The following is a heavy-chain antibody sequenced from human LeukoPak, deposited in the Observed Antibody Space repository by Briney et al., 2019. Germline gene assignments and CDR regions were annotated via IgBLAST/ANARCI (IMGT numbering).Heavy chain of an antibody. D-gene: IGHD4-23*01. CDR2: ISWNSGSI. CDR1: GFTFSSYA. V-gene: IGHV3-9*01. J-gene: IGHJ4*02. Sequence: GGSLRLSCAASGFTFSSYAMHWVRQAPGKGLEWVSGISWNSGSIGYADSVKGRFTISRDNAKNSPYLQMNSPRAEDTALYYCAKDYTTVITPGLNYWGQGTLVTVSS. CDR3: AKDYTTVITPGLNY.